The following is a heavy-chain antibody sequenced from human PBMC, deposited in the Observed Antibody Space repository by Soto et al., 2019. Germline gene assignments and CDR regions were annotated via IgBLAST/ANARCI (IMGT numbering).Heavy chain of an antibody. V-gene: IGHV1-18*01. D-gene: IGHD6-19*01. Sequence: VKVSCKASGYTFTSYGISWVRQAPGQGLEWMGXISAYNGNTKYAQKLQGRVTMTTDTSTSTAYMELRSLRSDDTAVYYCARDLAVGLVDYWGQGTLVTVSS. CDR2: ISAYNGNT. CDR3: ARDLAVGLVDY. CDR1: GYTFTSYG. J-gene: IGHJ4*02.